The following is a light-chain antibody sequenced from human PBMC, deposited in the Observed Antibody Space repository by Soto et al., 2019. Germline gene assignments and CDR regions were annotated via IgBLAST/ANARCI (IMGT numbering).Light chain of an antibody. J-gene: IGKJ1*01. V-gene: IGKV3-20*01. CDR2: GAS. Sequence: EIVLTPSPGTLSLSPGERATLSCRASQSVSHNYLAWYQQRPGQAPRLLIYGASSRATGIPDRFSGSGSGTDFILTISRLEPEDFAVYYCQQYDRSWTFGQGTKVDI. CDR3: QQYDRSWT. CDR1: QSVSHNY.